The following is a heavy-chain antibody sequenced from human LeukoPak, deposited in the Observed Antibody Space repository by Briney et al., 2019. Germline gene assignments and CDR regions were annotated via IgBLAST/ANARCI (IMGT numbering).Heavy chain of an antibody. CDR2: IRSKAYGGTT. J-gene: IGHJ4*02. V-gene: IGHV3-49*04. D-gene: IGHD1-26*01. Sequence: GGSLRLSCAASGFTFSSYAMSWVRQAPGKGLEWVGFIRSKAYGGTTEYAASVKGRFTISRDDSKSIAYLQMNSLKTEDTAVYYCTIYGSYYGYYWGQGTLVTVSS. CDR1: GFTFSSYA. CDR3: TIYGSYYGYY.